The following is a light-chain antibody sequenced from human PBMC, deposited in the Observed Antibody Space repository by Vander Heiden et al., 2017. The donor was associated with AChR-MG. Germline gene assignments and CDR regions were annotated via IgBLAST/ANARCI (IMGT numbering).Light chain of an antibody. CDR2: RNN. CDR3: AAWDDSLSGRV. Sequence: QSVLTQPPSASGTPGQRVPLSCSGSSSNIGSNYVYWYQQHPGAAPKLLIYRNNQRPSGVPDRFSGSKSGTSASLAISGLRSEDEADYYCAAWDDSLSGRVFGGGTKLTVL. J-gene: IGLJ3*02. V-gene: IGLV1-47*01. CDR1: SSNIGSNY.